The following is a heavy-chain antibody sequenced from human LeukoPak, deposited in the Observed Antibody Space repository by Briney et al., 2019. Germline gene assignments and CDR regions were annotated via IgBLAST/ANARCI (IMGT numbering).Heavy chain of an antibody. CDR1: GAFISNHH. Sequence: PSETLSLTCSVSGAFISNHHWSWIRQPAGKALEWIGRVYSSGDTTYNPSLKSRVTISVDKSKSQFSLRLTSVTAADTAVYYCARDKVANDYWGQGTLVTVAS. CDR3: ARDKVANDY. D-gene: IGHD5-12*01. J-gene: IGHJ4*02. CDR2: VYSSGDT. V-gene: IGHV4-4*07.